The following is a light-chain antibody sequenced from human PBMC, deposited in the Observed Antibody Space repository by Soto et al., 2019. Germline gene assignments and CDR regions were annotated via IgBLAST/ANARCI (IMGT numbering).Light chain of an antibody. V-gene: IGKV3-20*01. Sequence: EMVLTQSPGTLSLSPGERATLSCRASQSVSSSYLAWYQQKPGQAPRLLIYGASSRATGIPDRFSGSGSGTDFTLTISRLEPEDVAVYYCQQYGSSPLYTFGQGNKLEIK. CDR3: QQYGSSPLYT. CDR2: GAS. CDR1: QSVSSSY. J-gene: IGKJ2*01.